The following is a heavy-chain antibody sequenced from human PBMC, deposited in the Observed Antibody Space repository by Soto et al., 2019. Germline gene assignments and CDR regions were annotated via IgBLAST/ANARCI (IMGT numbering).Heavy chain of an antibody. V-gene: IGHV2-5*02. Sequence: SGPTLVKPTQTLTLTCTFSGFSLSTSGVGVGWIRQPPGKALEWLALIYWDDDKRYSPSLKSRLTITKDTSTNQVVLTMTNMDPVDTATYYCAHTYWGFMAAHYFDYWGQGTLVTVSS. CDR2: IYWDDDK. D-gene: IGHD3-16*01. CDR3: AHTYWGFMAAHYFDY. J-gene: IGHJ4*02. CDR1: GFSLSTSGVG.